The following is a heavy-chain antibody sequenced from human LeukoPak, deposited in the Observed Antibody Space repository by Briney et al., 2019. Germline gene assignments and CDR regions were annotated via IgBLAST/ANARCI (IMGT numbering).Heavy chain of an antibody. CDR3: AKDRFPYDNSGFLHYFDY. D-gene: IGHD3-22*01. J-gene: IGHJ4*02. Sequence: GGSLRLSCAAPGFSFSTYTMGWVRQASGKGLEGGSVISGSGGSTYSADSVKGRFTISRDNSKNTLYLQMNSLRAEDTAVYYCAKDRFPYDNSGFLHYFDYWGQGTLVTVAS. CDR1: GFSFSTYT. V-gene: IGHV3-23*01. CDR2: ISGSGGST.